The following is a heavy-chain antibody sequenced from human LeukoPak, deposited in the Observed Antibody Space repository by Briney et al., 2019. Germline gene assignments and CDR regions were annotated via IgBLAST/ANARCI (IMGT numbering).Heavy chain of an antibody. CDR3: ANGNRCTSPNCLGYYYFYMDV. D-gene: IGHD2-8*01. J-gene: IGHJ6*03. CDR2: VWHDGSKT. V-gene: IGHV3-33*06. CDR1: GFTFSGCH. Sequence: PGRSLKLSCAASGFTFSGCHIHWVRQAPGKGLEWVALVWHDGSKTYYADSVKGRFTISRDNSKNTLYLQMNSLRAEDTAVYYCANGNRCTSPNCLGYYYFYMDVWGKGTTVTVSS.